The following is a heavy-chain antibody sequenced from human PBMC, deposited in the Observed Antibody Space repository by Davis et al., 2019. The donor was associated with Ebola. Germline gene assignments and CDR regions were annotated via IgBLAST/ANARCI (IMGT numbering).Heavy chain of an antibody. CDR2: INAGNGNT. CDR1: GYTFTSYA. CDR3: ARARARRYCSSTSCLIAYYYGMDV. V-gene: IGHV1-3*01. D-gene: IGHD2-2*01. J-gene: IGHJ6*02. Sequence: ASVKVSCKASGYTFTSYAMHWVRQAPGQRLEWMGWINAGNGNTKYSQKFQGRVTITADESTSTAYMELSSLRSEDTAVYYCARARARRYCSSTSCLIAYYYGMDVWGQGTTVTVSS.